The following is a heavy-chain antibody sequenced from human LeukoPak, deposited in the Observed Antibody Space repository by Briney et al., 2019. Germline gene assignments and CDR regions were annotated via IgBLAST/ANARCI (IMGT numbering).Heavy chain of an antibody. J-gene: IGHJ2*01. CDR2: ISYDGSNK. Sequence: GGSLRLSCAASGFTFSSYAMHWVRQAPGKGLEWVAVISYDGSNKYYADSVKGRFTISRDNSKNTLYLQMNSLRAEDTAVYYCARDLSIAAAGTDGYWYFDLWGRGTLITVSS. V-gene: IGHV3-30-3*01. D-gene: IGHD6-13*01. CDR3: ARDLSIAAAGTDGYWYFDL. CDR1: GFTFSSYA.